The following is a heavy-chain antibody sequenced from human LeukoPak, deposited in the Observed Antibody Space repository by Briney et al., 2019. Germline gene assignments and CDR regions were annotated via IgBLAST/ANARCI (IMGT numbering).Heavy chain of an antibody. CDR2: INSDGSST. V-gene: IGHV3-74*01. CDR3: ARGARPRYCSSTSCYITGAFDI. J-gene: IGHJ3*02. Sequence: VGSLRLSCAASGFTFSSYWMHWVRQAPGKGLVWVSRINSDGSSTSYADSVKGRFTISRDNAKNTLYLQMNSLRAEDTAVYYCARGARPRYCSSTSCYITGAFDIWGQGTMVTVSS. D-gene: IGHD2-2*02. CDR1: GFTFSSYW.